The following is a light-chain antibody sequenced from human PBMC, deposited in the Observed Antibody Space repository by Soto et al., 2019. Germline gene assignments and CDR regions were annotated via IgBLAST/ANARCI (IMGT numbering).Light chain of an antibody. Sequence: DIPVTQSPSSLSASVGDRVTITCRASQSISSYLNWYRQKPGRAPNLLIYAASKLQSGAPSRFSGSGSGTDFTLTISSLQPGDFAIYYCHQSYSAPWTCGQGNNVEIK. CDR3: HQSYSAPWT. J-gene: IGKJ1*01. CDR1: QSISSY. CDR2: AAS. V-gene: IGKV1-39*01.